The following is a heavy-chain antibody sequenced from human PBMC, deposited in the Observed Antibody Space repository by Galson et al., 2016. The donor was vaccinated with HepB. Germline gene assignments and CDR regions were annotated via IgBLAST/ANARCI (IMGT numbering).Heavy chain of an antibody. CDR2: IKNKAEGGTT. V-gene: IGHV3-15*01. Sequence: SLRLSCAASGLTFSEAWMSWVRQAPGKGLEWVGHIKNKAEGGTTDYAAAVRDRFSISRDDSKNTVYLQMNSLKTEDTAVYYCTQAGGDCWGQGALVTVSS. CDR1: GLTFSEAW. CDR3: TQAGGDC. D-gene: IGHD3-10*01. J-gene: IGHJ4*02.